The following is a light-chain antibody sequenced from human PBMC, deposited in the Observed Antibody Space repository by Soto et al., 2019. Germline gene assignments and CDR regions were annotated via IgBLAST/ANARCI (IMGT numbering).Light chain of an antibody. V-gene: IGKV3-20*01. Sequence: EIVLTQSPGTLSLSPGERATLSCRASQSVSNNYLAWYQQKPGQAPRLLIYGASGRATGIPDRFSGSGSGTDFTLTISRLESEDYAMYYCQQYGSSPGLFTFGPGTKVDI. CDR3: QQYGSSPGLFT. CDR2: GAS. CDR1: QSVSNNY. J-gene: IGKJ3*01.